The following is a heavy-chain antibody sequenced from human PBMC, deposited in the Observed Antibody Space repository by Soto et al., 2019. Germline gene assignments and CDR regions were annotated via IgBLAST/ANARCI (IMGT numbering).Heavy chain of an antibody. D-gene: IGHD3-10*02. CDR3: ARDHGMFLSYYYYGMDV. J-gene: IGHJ6*02. V-gene: IGHV3-30-3*01. CDR1: GFTFSRFS. CDR2: ISYDGNNK. Sequence: GGSLRLSCAASGFTFSRFSMHWVRQAPGKGLAWVAVISYDGNNKHFAESVKGRFSISRDDSKNTVYLEMNNLRGDDSAVYYCARDHGMFLSYYYYGMDVWGQGTTVTVSS.